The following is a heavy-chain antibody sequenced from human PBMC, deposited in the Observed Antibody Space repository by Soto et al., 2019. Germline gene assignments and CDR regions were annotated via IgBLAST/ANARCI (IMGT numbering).Heavy chain of an antibody. D-gene: IGHD5-18*01. J-gene: IGHJ6*02. V-gene: IGHV3-48*02. CDR1: GFTFSSYS. CDR3: ARSSKRWGYSYSDYYYGMDV. CDR2: ISSSSSTI. Sequence: GGSLRLSCAASGFTFSSYSMTWVRQAPGKGLEWVSYISSSSSTIYYADSVKGRFTISRDNAKNSLYLQMNSLRDEDTAVYYCARSSKRWGYSYSDYYYGMDVWGQGTTVTVSS.